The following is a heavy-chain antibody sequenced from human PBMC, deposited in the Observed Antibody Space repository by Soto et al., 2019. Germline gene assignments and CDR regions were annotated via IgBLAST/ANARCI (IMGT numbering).Heavy chain of an antibody. D-gene: IGHD3-9*01. V-gene: IGHV1-8*01. CDR2: MNPNSGNT. CDR3: AREHLYYDFLTGYYRGKNYYYYMDV. J-gene: IGHJ6*03. CDR1: GYTFTSYD. Sequence: GASVKVSCKASGYTFTSYDINWVRQATGQGLEWMGWMNPNSGNTGYAQKLQGRVTMTRNTSISTAYMELSILSSEDTAVYYCAREHLYYDFLTGYYRGKNYYYYMDVWGKGTTVTVSS.